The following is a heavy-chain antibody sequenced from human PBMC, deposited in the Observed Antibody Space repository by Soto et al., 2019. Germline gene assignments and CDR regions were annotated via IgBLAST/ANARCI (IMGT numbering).Heavy chain of an antibody. J-gene: IGHJ4*02. D-gene: IGHD3-3*01. V-gene: IGHV3-23*01. CDR1: GFTFSSYA. CDR2: ISGSGGST. Sequence: GGSLRLSCAASGFTFSSYAMSWVRQAPGKGLEWVSAISGSGGSTYYADSVKGRFAISRDNSKNTLYLQMNSLRAEDTAVYYCAKDTPVMSYAFWSRHYTAQTLLDYWGQGTLVTVSS. CDR3: AKDTPVMSYAFWSRHYTAQTLLDY.